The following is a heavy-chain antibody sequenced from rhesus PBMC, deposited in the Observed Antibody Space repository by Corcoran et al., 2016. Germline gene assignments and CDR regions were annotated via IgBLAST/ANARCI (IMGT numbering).Heavy chain of an antibody. CDR1: AFPFSSYG. V-gene: IGHV3S5*01. D-gene: IGHD1-44*02. CDR2: INSGGGST. Sequence: EVQLVETGGGLVQPGGSLKLPCAASAFPFSSYGMSWGRPGPGKGLEWVSAINSGGGSTYYADSVKGRFTISRDNSKNTLSLQMNSLRAEDTAVYYCAKDIMGATPYYFDYWGQGVLVTVSS. CDR3: AKDIMGATPYYFDY. J-gene: IGHJ4*01.